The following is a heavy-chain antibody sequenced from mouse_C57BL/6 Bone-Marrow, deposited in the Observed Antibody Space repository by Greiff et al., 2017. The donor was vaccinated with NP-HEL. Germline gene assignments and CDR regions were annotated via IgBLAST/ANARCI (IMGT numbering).Heavy chain of an antibody. Sequence: EVNLVESGGGLVKPGGSLKLSCAASGFTFSSYTMSWVRQTPEKRLEWVATISGGGGNTYYPDSVKGRFTISRDNAKNTLYLQMSSLRSEDTALYYCARHEHYYGSSAWFAYWGQGTLVTVSA. CDR2: ISGGGGNT. D-gene: IGHD1-1*01. J-gene: IGHJ3*01. CDR1: GFTFSSYT. V-gene: IGHV5-9*01. CDR3: ARHEHYYGSSAWFAY.